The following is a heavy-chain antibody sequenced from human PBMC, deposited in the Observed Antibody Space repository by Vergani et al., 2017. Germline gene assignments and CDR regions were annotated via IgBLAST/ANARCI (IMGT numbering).Heavy chain of an antibody. V-gene: IGHV4-34*01. Sequence: QVQLQQWGGGLLKPSETLSLTCVVNGGSFTSYHWTWIRQSPGEGLEWVGDIDHTGRPDYNPSLKSRLTMSVDKSRNQFSLTLNSVTATDTAIYFCVRVKTETNGHLYYYYYMDVWGQGTAVTVS. J-gene: IGHJ6*03. D-gene: IGHD2-8*01. CDR1: GGSFTSYH. CDR3: VRVKTETNGHLYYYYYMDV. CDR2: IDHTGRP.